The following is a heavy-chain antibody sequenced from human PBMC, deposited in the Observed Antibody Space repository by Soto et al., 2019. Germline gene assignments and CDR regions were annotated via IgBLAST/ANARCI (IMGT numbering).Heavy chain of an antibody. V-gene: IGHV3-23*01. D-gene: IGHD3-10*01. CDR1: GFTFSSSA. CDR2: INPTGANT. Sequence: QPXGSLRLSCAASGFTFSSSAMSWVRQAPGTGLEWVSTINPTGANTHYADSAKGRFTISRDNSRNTVDLQMNSLRAADTALYYCVSRVSDHFDYWGQGTPVTVSS. J-gene: IGHJ4*02. CDR3: VSRVSDHFDY.